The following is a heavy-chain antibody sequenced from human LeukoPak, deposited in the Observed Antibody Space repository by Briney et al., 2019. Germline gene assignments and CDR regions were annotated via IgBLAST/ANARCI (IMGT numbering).Heavy chain of an antibody. CDR2: ISGSGGST. Sequence: GGSLRLSCAASGFTFSSYAMSWVRQAPGKGLEWVSAISGSGGSTYYADSVKGRFTISRDNSKNTLYLQMNSLRAEDTAVYYCARDGSGYDFWSGHYYYYGMDVWGQGTTVTVSS. CDR3: ARDGSGYDFWSGHYYYYGMDV. CDR1: GFTFSSYA. V-gene: IGHV3-23*01. J-gene: IGHJ6*02. D-gene: IGHD3-3*01.